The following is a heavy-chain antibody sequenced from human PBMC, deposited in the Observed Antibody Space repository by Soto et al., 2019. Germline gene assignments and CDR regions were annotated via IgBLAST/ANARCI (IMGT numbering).Heavy chain of an antibody. D-gene: IGHD1-1*01. CDR2: INHSGST. CDR1: GGSFRGYY. Sequence: PSETLSLTCAVYGGSFRGYYWSWIRQPPGKGLEWIGEINHSGSTNYNPSLKSRVTISVDTSKNQFSLKLSSVTAADTAVYYCARFGIWGLERRQGLPPLFDYWGQGPLVTVSS. J-gene: IGHJ4*02. V-gene: IGHV4-34*01. CDR3: ARFGIWGLERRQGLPPLFDY.